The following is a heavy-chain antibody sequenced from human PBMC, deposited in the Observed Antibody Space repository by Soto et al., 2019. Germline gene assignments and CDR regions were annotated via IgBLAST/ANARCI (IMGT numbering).Heavy chain of an antibody. CDR1: GFSVINNH. Sequence: GGSLRLSCAASGFSVINNHMSWVRQAPGKGLEWVSLIHSGGSTHYADSVKGRFIISRDNSKNTLYLQMNSLRAEDTAVYYCARDIGGWGYYGSGANWGQGTLVTVSS. D-gene: IGHD3-10*01. V-gene: IGHV3-66*01. CDR2: IHSGGST. CDR3: ARDIGGWGYYGSGAN. J-gene: IGHJ4*02.